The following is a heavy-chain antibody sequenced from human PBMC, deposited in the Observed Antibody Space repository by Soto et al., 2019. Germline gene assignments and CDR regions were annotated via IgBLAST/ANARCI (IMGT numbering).Heavy chain of an antibody. CDR2: ISSSSSYI. D-gene: IGHD6-6*01. Sequence: EVQLVESGGGLVKPGGSLRLSCAASGFTFSSYSMNWVRQAPGKGLEWVSSISSSSSYIYYADSVKGRFTISRDNAKNSLYLQMNSLRAEDTAVYYCARRMSSSPHFDYWGQGTLVTVSS. CDR1: GFTFSSYS. J-gene: IGHJ4*02. CDR3: ARRMSSSPHFDY. V-gene: IGHV3-21*01.